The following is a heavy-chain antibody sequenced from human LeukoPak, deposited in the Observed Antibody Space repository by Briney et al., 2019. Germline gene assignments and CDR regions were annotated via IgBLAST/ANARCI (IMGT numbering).Heavy chain of an antibody. J-gene: IGHJ4*02. CDR2: ISGSGGST. CDR3: ANNMTTVTAFDY. D-gene: IGHD4-17*01. V-gene: IGHV3-23*01. Sequence: GGSLRLSCAASGFTFSSYAMSWVRQAPGKGLEWVSTISGSGGSTYYADSVKGRFTFSRDNSKNTLYLQMNSLRADDTAAYYCANNMTTVTAFDYWGQGTLVTVSS. CDR1: GFTFSSYA.